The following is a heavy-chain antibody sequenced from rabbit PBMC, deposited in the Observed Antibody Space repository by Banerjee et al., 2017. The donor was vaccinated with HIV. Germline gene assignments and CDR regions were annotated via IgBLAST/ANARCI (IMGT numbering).Heavy chain of an antibody. D-gene: IGHD1-1*01. CDR3: ARSGSSGSTDYYHL. J-gene: IGHJ4*01. Sequence: QEQLVESGGDLVKPGASLTLTCTASGFSFSSSYYVCWVRQAPGKGLEWIGCIYTGDGNTYYANWAKGRFTISKISSTTVTLQMTSLTAADTATYFCARSGSSGSTDYYHLWGPGTLVTVS. CDR2: IYTGDGNT. V-gene: IGHV1S45*01. CDR1: GFSFSSSYY.